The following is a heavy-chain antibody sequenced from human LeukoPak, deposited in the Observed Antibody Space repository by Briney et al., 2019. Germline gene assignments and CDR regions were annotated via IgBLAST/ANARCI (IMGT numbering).Heavy chain of an antibody. CDR3: ARSRRYSNIVVVPAARVAFDI. CDR1: GGTFSSYA. Sequence: GASVKASCKASGGTFSSYAISWVRQAPGQGLEWMGGIIPIFGTANYAQKFQGRVTITANESTSTAYMELSSLRSEDTAVYYCARSRRYSNIVVVPAARVAFDIWGQGTMVTVSS. CDR2: IIPIFGTA. D-gene: IGHD2-2*01. V-gene: IGHV1-69*13. J-gene: IGHJ3*02.